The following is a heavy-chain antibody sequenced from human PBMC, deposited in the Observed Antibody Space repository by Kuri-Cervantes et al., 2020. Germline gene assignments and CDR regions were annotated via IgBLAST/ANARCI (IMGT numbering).Heavy chain of an antibody. CDR2: ISGSGGST. V-gene: IGHV3-23*01. CDR1: GFTFSSYW. Sequence: GESLKISCAASGFTFSSYWMHWVRQAPGKGLEWVSAISGSGGSTYYADSVKGRFTTSRDNSKNTLYLQMNSLRAEDTAVYYCAKGTTTSIAARLGYYYYMDVWGKGTTVTVSS. CDR3: AKGTTTSIAARLGYYYYMDV. D-gene: IGHD6-6*01. J-gene: IGHJ6*03.